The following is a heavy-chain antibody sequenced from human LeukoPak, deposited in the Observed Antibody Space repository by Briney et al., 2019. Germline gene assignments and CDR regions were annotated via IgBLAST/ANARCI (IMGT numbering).Heavy chain of an antibody. J-gene: IGHJ4*02. CDR1: GFSFSSYW. CDR2: IKQDGNEK. CDR3: ATQPAAADVDY. Sequence: PGGSLRLSCAGSGFSFSSYWMSWVRQAPGKGLDWVANIKQDGNEKYYVDSVKGRFTISRDNAKNSLYLQMNSLRAEDTAVYYCATQPAAADVDYWGQGTLVTVSS. V-gene: IGHV3-7*03. D-gene: IGHD2-2*01.